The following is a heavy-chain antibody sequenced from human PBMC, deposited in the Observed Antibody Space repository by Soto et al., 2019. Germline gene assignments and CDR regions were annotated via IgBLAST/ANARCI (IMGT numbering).Heavy chain of an antibody. CDR2: IIPIFGTA. V-gene: IGHV1-69*13. Sequence: ASVKVSCKASGGTFSSYAISWVRQAPGQGLEWMGGIIPIFGTANYAQKFQGRVTITADESTSTAYMELSSLRSEDTAVYYCARARSDLVDAFEIWGQGTMVSVSS. J-gene: IGHJ3*02. CDR3: ARARSDLVDAFEI. D-gene: IGHD2-15*01. CDR1: GGTFSSYA.